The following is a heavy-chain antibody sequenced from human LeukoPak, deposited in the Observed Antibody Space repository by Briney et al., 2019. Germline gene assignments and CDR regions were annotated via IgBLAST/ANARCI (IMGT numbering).Heavy chain of an antibody. J-gene: IGHJ4*02. CDR2: LNSDGSST. D-gene: IGHD6-13*01. Sequence: PGGSLRLSCAASGFTFSSYWMHWVRQAPGKGLVWVSRLNSDGSSTSYADSVKGRFTISRDNAKNTLYLQMNSLRAEGTAVYYCTRDHSSSLDYWGQGTLVTVSS. V-gene: IGHV3-74*01. CDR3: TRDHSSSLDY. CDR1: GFTFSSYW.